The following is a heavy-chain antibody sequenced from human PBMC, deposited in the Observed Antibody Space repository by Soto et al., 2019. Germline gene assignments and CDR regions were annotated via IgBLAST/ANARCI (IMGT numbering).Heavy chain of an antibody. CDR2: ISSSSSYI. Sequence: EVQLVESGGGLVKPGGSLRLSCAASGFTFSSYSMNWVRQAPGKGLEWVSSISSSSSYIYYADSVKGRFTISRDNAKKSLYLQMNSLRAEDTAVYYCARDSYYDILTGYFSGYYYSYMDVWGKGTTVTVSS. V-gene: IGHV3-21*01. CDR1: GFTFSSYS. D-gene: IGHD3-9*01. CDR3: ARDSYYDILTGYFSGYYYSYMDV. J-gene: IGHJ6*03.